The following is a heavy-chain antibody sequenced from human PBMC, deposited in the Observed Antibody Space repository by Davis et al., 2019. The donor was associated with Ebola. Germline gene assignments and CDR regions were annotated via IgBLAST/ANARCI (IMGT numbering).Heavy chain of an antibody. V-gene: IGHV3-7*01. CDR3: ARATLSLESIVFLGNAFDI. CDR2: IKQDGSEK. Sequence: PGGSLRLSCAASGFTFSSYWMSWVRQAPGKGLEWVANIKQDGSEKYYVDSVKGRFTISRDNAKNSLYLQMNSLRDEDTAVYYCARATLSLESIVFLGNAFDIWGQGTMVTVSS. J-gene: IGHJ3*02. CDR1: GFTFSSYW. D-gene: IGHD3-3*01.